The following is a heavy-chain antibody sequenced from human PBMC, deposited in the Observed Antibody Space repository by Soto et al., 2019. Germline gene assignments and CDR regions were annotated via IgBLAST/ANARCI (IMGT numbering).Heavy chain of an antibody. CDR1: GGSISSSSYY. CDR2: IYYSGST. D-gene: IGHD3-3*01. Sequence: SETLSLTCTVSGGSISSSSYYWGWIRQPPGKGLEWIGSIYYSGSTYYNPSLKSRVTISVDTSKNQFSLKLSSVTAADTAVYYCARPYTRDVTIFGVVGYYMDVWGKGTTVTVSS. V-gene: IGHV4-39*01. CDR3: ARPYTRDVTIFGVVGYYMDV. J-gene: IGHJ6*03.